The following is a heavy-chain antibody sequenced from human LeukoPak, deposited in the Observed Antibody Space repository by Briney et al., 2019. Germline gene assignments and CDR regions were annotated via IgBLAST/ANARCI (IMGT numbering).Heavy chain of an antibody. V-gene: IGHV4-4*02. J-gene: IGHJ5*02. D-gene: IGHD3-10*01. Sequence: SGTLSLTCAVSRGSISSNNWWSWVRQPPGKRLEWVAEIYHSGSTNYNPSLKSRVTISVDKSKNQFSLKLSSVTAADTAMYYCARDSYYFGSGSDNTPYNWFDPWGQGTLVTVSS. CDR2: IYHSGST. CDR1: RGSISSNNW. CDR3: ARDSYYFGSGSDNTPYNWFDP.